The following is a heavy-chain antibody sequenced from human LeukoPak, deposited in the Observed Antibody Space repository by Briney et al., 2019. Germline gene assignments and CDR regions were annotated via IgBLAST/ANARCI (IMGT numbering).Heavy chain of an antibody. CDR3: ARTMVRGFLRRRYYYMDV. D-gene: IGHD3-10*01. CDR2: IYYSGST. J-gene: IGHJ6*03. Sequence: SETLSLTCTVSGGSVSSSSYYWGWIRQPPGKGLEWIGSIYYSGSTNYNPSLKSRVTISVDTSKNQFSLKLSSVTAADTAVYYCARTMVRGFLRRRYYYMDVWGKGTTVTISS. CDR1: GGSVSSSSYY. V-gene: IGHV4-39*07.